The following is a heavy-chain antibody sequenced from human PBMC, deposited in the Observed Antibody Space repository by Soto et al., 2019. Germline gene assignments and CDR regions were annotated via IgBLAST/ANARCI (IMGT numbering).Heavy chain of an antibody. D-gene: IGHD3-10*01. J-gene: IGHJ4*02. Sequence: QVQLVESGGGLVKPGGSLRLSCAASGFTFSDYYMSWVRQAPGKGLEWVSYISPSGGTIYHAASVKGRFTISRDNAKNSPSLEINTLTAEDTALHYCARRGQFDYWGQGTLVTVSS. V-gene: IGHV3-11*01. CDR2: ISPSGGTI. CDR1: GFTFSDYY. CDR3: ARRGQFDY.